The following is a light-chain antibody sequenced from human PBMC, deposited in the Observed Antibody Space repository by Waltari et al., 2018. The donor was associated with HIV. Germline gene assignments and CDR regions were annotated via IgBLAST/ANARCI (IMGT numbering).Light chain of an antibody. CDR3: QQSYRGVVHT. J-gene: IGKJ2*01. CDR1: TDIDIY. Sequence: DIRLTQSPSSLSASVGGRVSIVGRTTTDIDIYLNWYQPKLGEPPKLLISSASSLQSGVPSRFFGTGAGTDVTLAISNIQPEDFATYFCQQSYRGVVHTFGQGT. CDR2: SAS. V-gene: IGKV1-39*01.